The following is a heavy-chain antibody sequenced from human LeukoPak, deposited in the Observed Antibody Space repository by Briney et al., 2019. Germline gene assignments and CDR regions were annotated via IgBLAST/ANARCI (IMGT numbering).Heavy chain of an antibody. CDR3: AREDCDATSCYWGIIY. CDR2: IKPDGGEK. D-gene: IGHD2-2*01. J-gene: IGHJ4*02. CDR1: GFTFTTYW. Sequence: PGGSLRLSCTASGFTFTTYWMSWVRQAPGKGLKWVANIKPDGGEKYYVDSVKGRFTISRDNAKSSVYLQMNSLRAEDTAVYYCAREDCDATSCYWGIIYWGQGTLVTVSS. V-gene: IGHV3-7*01.